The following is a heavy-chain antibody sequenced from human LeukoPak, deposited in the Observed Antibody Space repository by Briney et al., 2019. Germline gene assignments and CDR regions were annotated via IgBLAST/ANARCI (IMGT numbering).Heavy chain of an antibody. V-gene: IGHV3-53*01. CDR2: IYSGGST. Sequence: GGSLRLSCAASGFTVSSNYMSWVRQAPGKGLEWVSVIYSGGSTYYADSVKGRFTISRDNSKNTLYLQMNSLRAEDTAVYYCAKAHCSSTSCYVIDYWGQGTLVTVSS. D-gene: IGHD2-2*01. CDR3: AKAHCSSTSCYVIDY. CDR1: GFTVSSNY. J-gene: IGHJ4*02.